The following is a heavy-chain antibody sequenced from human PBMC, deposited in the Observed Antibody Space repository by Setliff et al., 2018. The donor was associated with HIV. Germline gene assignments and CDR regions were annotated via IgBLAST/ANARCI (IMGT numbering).Heavy chain of an antibody. V-gene: IGHV4-4*02. J-gene: IGHJ2*01. CDR1: GGSISSGNW. CDR3: ARGDNFWSGYNF. CDR2: IYHSGSA. D-gene: IGHD3-3*01. Sequence: SETLSLTCAVSGGSISSGNWLNWVRQPPGKGLEWIGEIYHSGSANYNPSLKSRVTISVDKSKNQFSLKLSSVTAADTAVYYCARGDNFWSGYNFWGRGTLVTVSS.